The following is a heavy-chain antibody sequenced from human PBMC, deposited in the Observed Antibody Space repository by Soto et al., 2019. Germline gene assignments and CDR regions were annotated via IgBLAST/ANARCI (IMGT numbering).Heavy chain of an antibody. J-gene: IGHJ6*02. D-gene: IGHD2-8*01. CDR3: ARDPYNVLMVNAPNLYGMDV. Sequence: ASVKVSCTASGGTFCSNDISWVRQAPGQGLEWMGRISTYNGNTNYPQSLQGRLTMTTDTSTSTAYMELRSLRSDDTAVYYCARDPYNVLMVNAPNLYGMDVWGQGTTVTVSS. CDR2: ISTYNGNT. CDR1: GGTFCSND. V-gene: IGHV1-18*01.